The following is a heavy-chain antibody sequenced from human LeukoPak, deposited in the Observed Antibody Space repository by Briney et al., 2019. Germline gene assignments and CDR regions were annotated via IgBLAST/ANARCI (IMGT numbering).Heavy chain of an antibody. V-gene: IGHV4-59*01. CDR1: GGSISSYY. CDR2: IYYSGST. CDR3: AAANGNNHFVY. J-gene: IGHJ4*02. D-gene: IGHD5-24*01. Sequence: PSETLSLTFTVSGGSISSYYWSWIRLPTGKGLEWIGYIYYSGSTNYNPSLKSRVTISVDTSKNQFSLKLSSVTAADTAVYYCAAANGNNHFVYWGEGTLVTVSS.